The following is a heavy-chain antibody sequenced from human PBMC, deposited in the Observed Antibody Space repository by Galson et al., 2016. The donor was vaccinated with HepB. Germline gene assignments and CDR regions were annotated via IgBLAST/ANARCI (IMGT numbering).Heavy chain of an antibody. Sequence: SLRLSCAASGFTFRGYGMHWVRQAPGKGLEWVAVISYDGTKKYYADSVKGRFTISRDNSKNTVSLHMNSLRAEDTAMYYCAKDSTTGTDYFYYYMDLWGKGTTVTVSS. CDR1: GFTFRGYG. V-gene: IGHV3-30*18. D-gene: IGHD1-1*01. J-gene: IGHJ6*03. CDR2: ISYDGTKK. CDR3: AKDSTTGTDYFYYYMDL.